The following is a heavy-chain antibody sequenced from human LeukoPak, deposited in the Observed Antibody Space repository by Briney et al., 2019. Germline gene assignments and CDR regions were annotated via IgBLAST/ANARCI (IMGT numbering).Heavy chain of an antibody. CDR1: GFTFSSYA. J-gene: IGHJ6*02. Sequence: GGSLRLSCAASGFTFSSYAMSWVRQAPGKGLQWVSAVSGSGLSTYYADSVKGRFTISRDNSKNTLYLQMNSLSAEDTAVYYCAKAPNYYYGMGVWGQGTTVTVSS. CDR2: VSGSGLST. CDR3: AKAPNYYYGMGV. V-gene: IGHV3-23*01.